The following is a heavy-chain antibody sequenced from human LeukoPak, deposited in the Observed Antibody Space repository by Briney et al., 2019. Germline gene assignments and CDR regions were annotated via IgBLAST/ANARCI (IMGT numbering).Heavy chain of an antibody. J-gene: IGHJ5*02. Sequence: SETLSLTCTVSGGSMSGYYWSWIRQPPGKGLEWIGYIYYTGSTNYNPSLKSRVTISVDTSQNQFSLKVSSVTAADTAVYYCVRSKSGTYGWFDPWGQGTLVTVSS. CDR3: VRSKSGTYGWFDP. V-gene: IGHV4-59*01. CDR1: GGSMSGYY. D-gene: IGHD4-17*01. CDR2: IYYTGST.